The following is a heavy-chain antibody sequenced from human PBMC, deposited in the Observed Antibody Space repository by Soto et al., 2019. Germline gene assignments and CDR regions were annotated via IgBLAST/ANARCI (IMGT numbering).Heavy chain of an antibody. CDR3: AKAAMVRGVIITYPLDY. D-gene: IGHD3-10*01. CDR2: ISWNSGSI. Sequence: GGSLRLSCAASGFTFDDYAMHWVRQAPGKGLEWVSGISWNSGSIGYADSVKGRFTISRDNAKNSLYLQMNSLRAEDTALYYCAKAAMVRGVIITYPLDYWGQGNLVTVSS. J-gene: IGHJ4*02. V-gene: IGHV3-9*01. CDR1: GFTFDDYA.